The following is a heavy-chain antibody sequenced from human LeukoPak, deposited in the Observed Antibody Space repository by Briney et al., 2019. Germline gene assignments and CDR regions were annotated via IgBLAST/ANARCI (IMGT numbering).Heavy chain of an antibody. J-gene: IGHJ4*02. CDR1: GYKFTNYW. CDR3: ARRVSGYDYYYFDY. D-gene: IGHD5-12*01. CDR2: IYPGDSDT. Sequence: GESLKISCKASGYKFTNYWIGWVRQMPGKGLEWMGIIYPGDSDTRYSPSFQGQVTISADKSISTAYLQWSSLKASDTAMYYCARRVSGYDYYYFDYWGQGTLVTVSS. V-gene: IGHV5-51*01.